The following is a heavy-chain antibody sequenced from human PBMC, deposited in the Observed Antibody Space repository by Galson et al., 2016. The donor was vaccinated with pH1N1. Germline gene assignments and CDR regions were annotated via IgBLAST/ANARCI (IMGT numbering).Heavy chain of an antibody. V-gene: IGHV3-23*01. J-gene: IGHJ2*01. Sequence: SLRLSCAASGFTFSTYGMNWVRQAPGKGLEWVSSISGGGGTTYYADSVKGRVTISRDNAKNSLFLQMNNLSAEDTAVYYCARDGLYSPNPGRYFDLWGRGTLVTVSS. CDR2: ISGGGGTT. CDR3: ARDGLYSPNPGRYFDL. CDR1: GFTFSTYG. D-gene: IGHD3-16*01.